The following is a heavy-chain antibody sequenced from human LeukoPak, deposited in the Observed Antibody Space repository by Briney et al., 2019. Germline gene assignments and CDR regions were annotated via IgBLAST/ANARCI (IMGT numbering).Heavy chain of an antibody. CDR1: GFTFSSYA. Sequence: PGRSLRLSCAASGFTFSSYAMHWVRQAPGKGLEWVAVISYDGSNKYYADSVKGRFTISRDNSKNTLYLQMNSLRAEDTAVYYCARVRLAAAGFDYWGQGTLVTVPS. D-gene: IGHD6-13*01. CDR3: ARVRLAAAGFDY. J-gene: IGHJ4*02. V-gene: IGHV3-30-3*01. CDR2: ISYDGSNK.